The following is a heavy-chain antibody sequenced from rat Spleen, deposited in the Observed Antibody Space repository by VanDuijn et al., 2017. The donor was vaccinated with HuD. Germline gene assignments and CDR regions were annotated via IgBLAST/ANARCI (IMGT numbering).Heavy chain of an antibody. V-gene: IGHV2-13*01. CDR1: GFSLSSYG. CDR3: TSPFRWFAY. CDR2: IWGNGDT. J-gene: IGHJ3*01. Sequence: QVQLKESGPGLVKPSLTLSLTCTVSGFSLSSYGVIWVRQPPGKGLEWMGVIWGNGDTNYNSALQSRLSISRDTSKSQVFLKMNSLQTEDTAIYFCTSPFRWFAYWGQGTLVTVSS.